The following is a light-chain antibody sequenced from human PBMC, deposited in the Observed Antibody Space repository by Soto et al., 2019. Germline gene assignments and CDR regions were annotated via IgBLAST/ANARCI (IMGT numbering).Light chain of an antibody. J-gene: IGKJ1*01. Sequence: EIVLTQSPGTLYLSPGERATLSCRARQSVSSSYLAGYQQKPGQAPRLLIYGASSRDTGIPDRFSGSGSGTNFTLTISRLEPEDFAVYYCQQYGRSPWTFGQGTKVEIK. CDR3: QQYGRSPWT. CDR2: GAS. CDR1: QSVSSSY. V-gene: IGKV3-20*01.